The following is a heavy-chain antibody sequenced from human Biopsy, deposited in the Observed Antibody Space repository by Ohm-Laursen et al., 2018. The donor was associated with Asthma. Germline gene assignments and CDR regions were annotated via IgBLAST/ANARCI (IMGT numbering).Heavy chain of an antibody. Sequence: SQTLSLTCTVSGGSISSSSYYWGWIRQHPVKGLEWIGYIYYSGSTYYNPSLKSRVSISLDTSKNQFSLSLTSVTAADTAVYYCARTTYGDDGFDPWGQGTQVTVSS. CDR3: ARTTYGDDGFDP. V-gene: IGHV4-31*03. D-gene: IGHD4-17*01. J-gene: IGHJ5*02. CDR1: GGSISSSSYY. CDR2: IYYSGST.